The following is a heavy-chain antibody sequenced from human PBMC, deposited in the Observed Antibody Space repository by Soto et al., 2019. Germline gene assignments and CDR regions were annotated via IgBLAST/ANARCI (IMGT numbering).Heavy chain of an antibody. D-gene: IGHD2-2*01. CDR1: GFTFSSYS. CDR2: ISSSSSTI. J-gene: IGHJ4*02. Sequence: PGGSLRLSCAASGFTFSSYSMHWVRQAPGKGLEWVSYISSSSSTIYYADSVKGRFTISRDNAKNSLYLQMNSLRAEDTAVYYCARDGCSSTSCSPYFDYWGQGTLVTVSS. V-gene: IGHV3-48*01. CDR3: ARDGCSSTSCSPYFDY.